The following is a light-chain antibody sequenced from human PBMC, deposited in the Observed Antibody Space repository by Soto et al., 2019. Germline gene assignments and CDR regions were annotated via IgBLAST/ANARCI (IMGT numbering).Light chain of an antibody. CDR3: QHYTNWPLT. CDR2: GAS. Sequence: EIVMTQSPATLSVSPGERATLSCRASHSVSSRLAWYQQKPGQAPRLLIYGASTRATGLPARFSGSVSGTDFTLTISSLQSEDFAVYYCQHYTNWPLTFGGGTKVEI. CDR1: HSVSSR. J-gene: IGKJ4*01. V-gene: IGKV3-15*01.